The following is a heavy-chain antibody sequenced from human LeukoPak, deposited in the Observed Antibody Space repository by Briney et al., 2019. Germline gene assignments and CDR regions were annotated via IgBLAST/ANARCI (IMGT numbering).Heavy chain of an antibody. D-gene: IGHD2-2*01. CDR1: GFTFSSYD. Sequence: GGSLRLSCAASGFTFSSYDMSWVRQAPGKGLEWVSYISSSGSTIYYADSVKGRFTISRDNAKNSLYLQMNSLRAEDTAVYYCARDATRYQLLRGGWYFDLWGRGTLVTVSS. J-gene: IGHJ2*01. V-gene: IGHV3-48*03. CDR3: ARDATRYQLLRGGWYFDL. CDR2: ISSSGSTI.